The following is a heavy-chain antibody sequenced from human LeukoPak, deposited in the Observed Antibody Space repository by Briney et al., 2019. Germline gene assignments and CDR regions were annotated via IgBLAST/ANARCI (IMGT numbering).Heavy chain of an antibody. Sequence: ASVKVSCKASGYTFTGYYMQWVRQAPGRGREWMGRINPNSGGTNYAQKFQGRVTMTRDTSISTAYMELSRLRSDDTAVYFCARDHCVSSGCYEDYYYGMDVWGRGTTVTVSS. CDR2: INPNSGGT. V-gene: IGHV1-2*06. J-gene: IGHJ6*02. CDR1: GYTFTGYY. D-gene: IGHD6-25*01. CDR3: ARDHCVSSGCYEDYYYGMDV.